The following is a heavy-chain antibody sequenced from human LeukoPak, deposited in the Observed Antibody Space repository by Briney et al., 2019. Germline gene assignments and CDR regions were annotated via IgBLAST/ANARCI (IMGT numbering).Heavy chain of an antibody. CDR1: GGSISSYY. CDR2: IYYSGST. D-gene: IGHD3-10*01. V-gene: IGHV4-59*01. CDR3: ARQGGSGNMDV. J-gene: IGHJ6*03. Sequence: SETLSLTCTVSGGSISSYYWSWIRQPPGKGLEWIGYIYYSGSTNYNPSLKSRVTISVDTSKNQFSLKLSSVTAADTAVYYCARQGGSGNMDVWGKGTTITISS.